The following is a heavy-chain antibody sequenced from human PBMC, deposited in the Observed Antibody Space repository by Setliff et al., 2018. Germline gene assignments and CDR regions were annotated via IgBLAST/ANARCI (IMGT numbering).Heavy chain of an antibody. CDR3: ASIFLYGSSWYFEN. J-gene: IGHJ4*02. D-gene: IGHD3-3*02. Sequence: GGSLRLSCEAFGFTFNNYWMSWVRQAPGKGLEWVANIMQDGCAQYYLDSVKGRFIVSRDNSNNTLYLHMSSLRAEDTAVYFCASIFLYGSSWYFENWGQGTLVTVSS. V-gene: IGHV3-7*03. CDR2: IMQDGCAQ. CDR1: GFTFNNYW.